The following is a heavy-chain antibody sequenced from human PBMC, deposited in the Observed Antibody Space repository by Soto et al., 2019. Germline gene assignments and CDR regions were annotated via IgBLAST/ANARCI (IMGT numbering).Heavy chain of an antibody. CDR3: ATSPRGYSGYEGLDY. CDR2: FDPEDGET. CDR1: GYTLTELS. J-gene: IGHJ4*02. Sequence: ASVKVSCKVSGYTLTELSMHRVRQAPGKGLEWMGGFDPEDGETIYAQKFQGRVTMTEDTSTDTAYMELSSLRSEDTAVYYCATSPRGYSGYEGLDYWGQGTLVTVSS. V-gene: IGHV1-24*01. D-gene: IGHD5-12*01.